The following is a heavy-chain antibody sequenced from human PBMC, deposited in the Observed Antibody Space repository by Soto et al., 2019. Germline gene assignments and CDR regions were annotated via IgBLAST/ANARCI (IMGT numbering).Heavy chain of an antibody. CDR3: ARDMEFCTNGLCYWFDY. D-gene: IGHD2-8*01. J-gene: IGHJ4*02. CDR1: GFTFSSYA. Sequence: GGSLRLSCAASGFTFSSYAMNWVRQAPGKGLEWVSSISGSGNYIYYADSVKGRFTFSRDNAKNSLYLQMNSLRAEDTAVYYCARDMEFCTNGLCYWFDYWGQGTLVTVSS. V-gene: IGHV3-21*01. CDR2: ISGSGNYI.